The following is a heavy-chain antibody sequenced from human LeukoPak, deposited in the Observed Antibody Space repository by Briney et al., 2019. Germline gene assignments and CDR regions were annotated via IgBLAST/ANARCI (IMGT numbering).Heavy chain of an antibody. V-gene: IGHV4-39*01. CDR1: GVSISSSNSY. CDR2: IYYTGNT. D-gene: IGHD3/OR15-3a*01. Sequence: KTSETLSLTCTVSGVSISSSNSYWGWIRQPPGKGLEWIGSIYYTGNTYYNASLKSRVTISIDTSKNQISLRLTYVTATDTAMYYCARQTGSGLFTLPGGQGTLVTVSS. CDR3: ARQTGSGLFTLP. J-gene: IGHJ4*02.